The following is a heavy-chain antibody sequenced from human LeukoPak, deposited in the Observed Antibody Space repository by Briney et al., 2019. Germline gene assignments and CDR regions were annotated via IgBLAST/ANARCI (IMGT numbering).Heavy chain of an antibody. Sequence: ASVKVSCKASGYTFTSYGISWVRQAPGQGLEWMGWISAYNGNTNYAQKLQGRVTMTTDTSTSTAYMELRSLRSDDTAVYYCARPPRGFRKLIPNYFDYWGQGTLVTVSS. J-gene: IGHJ4*02. CDR3: ARPPRGFRKLIPNYFDY. D-gene: IGHD3-10*01. V-gene: IGHV1-18*01. CDR1: GYTFTSYG. CDR2: ISAYNGNT.